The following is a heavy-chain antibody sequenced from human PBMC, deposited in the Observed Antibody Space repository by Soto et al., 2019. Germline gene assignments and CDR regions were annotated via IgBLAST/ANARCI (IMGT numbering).Heavy chain of an antibody. CDR2: ISAYNGNT. D-gene: IGHD3-10*01. CDR1: GYTFTSYG. J-gene: IGHJ4*02. Sequence: ASVKVSCKASGYTFTSYGSSWVRQAPGQGLEWMGWISAYNGNTNYAQKLQGRVTMTTDTSTSTAYMELRSLRSDDTAVYYCARDPAGAGAGAFDDYFAYGGRGT. V-gene: IGHV1-18*01. CDR3: ARDPAGAGAGAFDDYFAY.